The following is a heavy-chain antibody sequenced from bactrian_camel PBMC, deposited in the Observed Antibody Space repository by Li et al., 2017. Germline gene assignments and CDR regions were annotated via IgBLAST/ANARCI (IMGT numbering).Heavy chain of an antibody. D-gene: IGHD6*01. CDR2: IRAGGGEE. CDR1: GIEYRARC. CDR3: AAFERAAPGPLNCGFALRSDVYDF. Sequence: HVQLVESGGGSVQAGGSLRLSCDASGIEYRARCMAWFRQSVGNERIRVASIRAGGGEEYYADSVKDRFTISQDGTKRMLYLQMNILGPEDTAMYYCAAFERAAPGPLNCGFALRSDVYDFWGQGTKVTVS. J-gene: IGHJ4*01. V-gene: IGHV3S1*01.